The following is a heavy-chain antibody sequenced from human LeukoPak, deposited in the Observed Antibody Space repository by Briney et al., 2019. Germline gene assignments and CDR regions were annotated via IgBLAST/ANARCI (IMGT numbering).Heavy chain of an antibody. J-gene: IGHJ5*02. CDR3: ARGTMMVGP. Sequence: SETLSLTCTVSGGSIVSYYWSWIRQPPGKGLEWIGYINYSGTTNYNPSLKSRVSISVDTSKNQFSLRLDSVTAADTAVYYCARGTMMVGPWGQGTQVTVSS. D-gene: IGHD3-22*01. V-gene: IGHV4-59*01. CDR2: INYSGTT. CDR1: GGSIVSYY.